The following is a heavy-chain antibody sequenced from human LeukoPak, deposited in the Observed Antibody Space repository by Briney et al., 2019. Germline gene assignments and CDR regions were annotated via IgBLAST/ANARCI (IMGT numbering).Heavy chain of an antibody. J-gene: IGHJ4*02. D-gene: IGHD3-22*01. CDR1: GYTFTSYG. V-gene: IGHV1-18*01. CDR2: ISAYNGNT. Sequence: ASVKVSCKASGYTFTSYGISWVRQAPGQGLEWMGWISAYNGNTNYAQKLQGRVTMTTDTSTSTAYMELRSLRSDDTAVYYCARENYYDSSGCYFFDYWGQGTLVTVSS. CDR3: ARENYYDSSGCYFFDY.